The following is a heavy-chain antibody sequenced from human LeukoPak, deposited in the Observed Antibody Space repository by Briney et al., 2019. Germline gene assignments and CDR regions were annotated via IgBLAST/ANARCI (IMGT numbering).Heavy chain of an antibody. CDR1: GFAVSNAW. CDR3: NPDECYHILTCMDV. D-gene: IGHD3-9*01. J-gene: IGHJ6*04. Sequence: GGSLRLSGAASGFAVSNAWMSWVRQAPGKGLEWVGRIKSKTDGGTTDYAAPVKGRFTISRDDSKNTLYLQMNSLKTEDTAVYYCNPDECYHILTCMDVWGKGTTVTVSS. V-gene: IGHV3-15*01. CDR2: IKSKTDGGTT.